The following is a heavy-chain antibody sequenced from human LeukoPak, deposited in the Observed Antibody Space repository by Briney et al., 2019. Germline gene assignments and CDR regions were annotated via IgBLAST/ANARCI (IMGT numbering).Heavy chain of an antibody. CDR2: INHSGST. CDR3: ARGITMVRGVIGPYYYYGMDV. J-gene: IGHJ6*02. CDR1: GGSFSGYC. V-gene: IGHV4-34*01. D-gene: IGHD3-10*01. Sequence: SETLSLTCAVYGGSFSGYCWSWIRQPPGKGLEWIGEINHSGSTNYNPSLKSRVTISVDTSKNQFSLKLSSVTAADTAVYYCARGITMVRGVIGPYYYYGMDVWGQGTTVTVSS.